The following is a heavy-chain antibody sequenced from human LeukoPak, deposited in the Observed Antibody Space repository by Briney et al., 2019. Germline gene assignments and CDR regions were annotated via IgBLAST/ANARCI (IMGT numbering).Heavy chain of an antibody. Sequence: GGSLRLSCAASGFTFGNYWMSWVRQAPGKGLEWVANIKQDGSDKYYVDSVTGRFTISRDNAKNSLYLQMNSLRAEDTAVYYCARWPTSFDLWGQGTLVTVSS. D-gene: IGHD6-6*01. J-gene: IGHJ4*02. CDR2: IKQDGSDK. V-gene: IGHV3-7*01. CDR1: GFTFGNYW. CDR3: ARWPTSFDL.